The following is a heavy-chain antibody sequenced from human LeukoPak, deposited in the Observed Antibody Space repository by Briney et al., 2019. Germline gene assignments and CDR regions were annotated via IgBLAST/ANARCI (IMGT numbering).Heavy chain of an antibody. V-gene: IGHV4-61*02. J-gene: IGHJ4*02. CDR2: IYTSGST. CDR3: AREVYSGYARFFGY. Sequence: PSETLSLTCTVSGGSISSGSYYWSWIRQPAGKGLEWIGRIYTSGSTNYNPSLKSRVTISVDTSKNQFSLKLSSVTAADTAVYYCAREVYSGYARFFGYWGQGTLVTVSS. CDR1: GGSISSGSYY. D-gene: IGHD5-12*01.